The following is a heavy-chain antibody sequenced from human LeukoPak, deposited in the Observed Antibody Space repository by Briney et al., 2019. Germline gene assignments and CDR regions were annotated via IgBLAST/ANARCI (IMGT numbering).Heavy chain of an antibody. CDR2: IYYSGST. D-gene: IGHD6-13*01. CDR3: AKSNSWYRWFDP. J-gene: IGHJ5*02. V-gene: IGHV4-39*01. Sequence: SETLSLTCTVSGGSISGISYYWGWIRQPPGKGLEWIGGIYYSGSTYYNPSLKSRVTISVDTSKNQFSLKLSSVTAADTAVYYCAKSNSWYRWFDPWGQGTLVTVSS. CDR1: GGSISGISYY.